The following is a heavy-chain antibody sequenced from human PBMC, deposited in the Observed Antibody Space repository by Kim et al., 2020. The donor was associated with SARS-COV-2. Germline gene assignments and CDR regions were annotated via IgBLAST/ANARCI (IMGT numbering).Heavy chain of an antibody. J-gene: IGHJ5*02. D-gene: IGHD6-19*01. CDR1: GYTFTGYY. Sequence: ASVKVSCKASGYTFTGYYMHWVRQAPGQGLEWMGWINPNSGGTNYAQKFQGRVTMTRDTSISTAYMELSRLRSDDTAVYYCAREVRGQWLAGATQRFDPWGQGTLVTVSS. V-gene: IGHV1-2*02. CDR3: AREVRGQWLAGATQRFDP. CDR2: INPNSGGT.